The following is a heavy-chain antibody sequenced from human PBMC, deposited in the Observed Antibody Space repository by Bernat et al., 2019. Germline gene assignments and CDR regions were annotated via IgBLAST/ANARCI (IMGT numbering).Heavy chain of an antibody. CDR1: GGSISSSSYY. CDR3: ARHREQWLVRPLSFDY. Sequence: QLQLQDSGPGLVKPSETLSLTCTVFGGSISSSSYYWGWIRQPPGKGLEWIGSIYYSGSTYYNPSLKSRVTISVDTSKNQFSLKLSSVTAADTAVYYCARHREQWLVRPLSFDYWGQGTLVTVSS. D-gene: IGHD6-19*01. J-gene: IGHJ4*02. CDR2: IYYSGST. V-gene: IGHV4-39*01.